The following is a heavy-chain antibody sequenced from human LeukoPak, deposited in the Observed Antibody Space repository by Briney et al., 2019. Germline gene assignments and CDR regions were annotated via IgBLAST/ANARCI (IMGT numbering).Heavy chain of an antibody. CDR3: AREATYYDFWSGRKFEEYYFDY. CDR2: IGPTSTKN. J-gene: IGHJ4*02. D-gene: IGHD3-3*01. Sequence: GGSLRLSCAASGFKFSDSYMSWIRQAPGKGLEWISYIGPTSTKNSYADSVEGRFTISRDNAKNSLYLQMNSLRAEDTAVYYCAREATYYDFWSGRKFEEYYFDYWGQGTLVTVTS. CDR1: GFKFSDSY. V-gene: IGHV3-11*04.